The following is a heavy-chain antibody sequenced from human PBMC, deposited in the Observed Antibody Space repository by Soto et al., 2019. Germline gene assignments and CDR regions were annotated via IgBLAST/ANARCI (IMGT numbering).Heavy chain of an antibody. CDR1: GYTFTSYG. J-gene: IGHJ4*02. V-gene: IGHV1-18*01. Sequence: ASVKVSCKASGYTFTSYGISWVRQAPGQGLEWMGWISAYNGNTNYAQKLQGRVTMTTDTSTSTAYMELRSLRSDDTAVYYCARFRLEEWLTTPLDYWGQGTLVTVSS. D-gene: IGHD6-19*01. CDR2: ISAYNGNT. CDR3: ARFRLEEWLTTPLDY.